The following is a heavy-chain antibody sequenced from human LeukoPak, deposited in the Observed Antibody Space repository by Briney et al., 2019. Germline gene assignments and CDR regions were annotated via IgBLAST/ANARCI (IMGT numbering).Heavy chain of an antibody. CDR2: IIPIFGTA. D-gene: IGHD4-23*01. CDR3: ARARSAFYGGNYGSLYGMDV. J-gene: IGHJ6*02. Sequence: SVTVSCTASGGTFSSYAISWVRQAPGQGLEWMGGIIPIFGTANYAQKFQGRVTITADESTSTAYMELSSLRSEDTAVYYCARARSAFYGGNYGSLYGMDVWGQGTTVTVSS. V-gene: IGHV1-69*13. CDR1: GGTFSSYA.